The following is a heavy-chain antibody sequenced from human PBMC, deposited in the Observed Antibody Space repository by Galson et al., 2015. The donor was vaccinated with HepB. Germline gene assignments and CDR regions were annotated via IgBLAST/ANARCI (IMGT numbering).Heavy chain of an antibody. Sequence: SVKVSCKASGYTFTSYGISWVRQAPGQGLEWMGWISAYNGNTNYAQKLQGRVTMTTDTSTSTAYMELRSLRSDDTAVYYCARDQTGYCGGDCYLWWGQGTLVTVSS. V-gene: IGHV1-18*01. D-gene: IGHD2-21*01. CDR3: ARDQTGYCGGDCYLW. CDR1: GYTFTSYG. CDR2: ISAYNGNT. J-gene: IGHJ4*02.